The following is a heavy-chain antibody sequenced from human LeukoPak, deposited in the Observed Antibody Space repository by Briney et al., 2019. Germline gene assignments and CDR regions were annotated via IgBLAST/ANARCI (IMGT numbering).Heavy chain of an antibody. D-gene: IGHD6-13*01. CDR1: GYTFTGSY. Sequence: ASVKVSCKASGYTFTGSYMHWVRQAPGQGLEWVGWINPNSGGTNYAQKFQGRVTMTRDTSINTAYMELSRLRSDDTAVYYCTRGTAAAGPFDYWGRGTLVTVSS. CDR3: TRGTAAAGPFDY. CDR2: INPNSGGT. J-gene: IGHJ4*02. V-gene: IGHV1-2*02.